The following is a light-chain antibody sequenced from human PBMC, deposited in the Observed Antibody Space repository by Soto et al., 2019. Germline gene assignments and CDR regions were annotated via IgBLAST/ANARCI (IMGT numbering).Light chain of an antibody. CDR2: DAS. J-gene: IGKJ4*01. V-gene: IGKV1-5*01. CDR1: QSISSW. Sequence: DIQMTQSPSTLSASVGDRVTITCRASQSISSWLAWYQQKPGKAPKLLIYDASSLESGVPSRFSGSGSGTDFTLTISSLQPDDFAPYYCQQYNSSPLTFGGGTQVEIK. CDR3: QQYNSSPLT.